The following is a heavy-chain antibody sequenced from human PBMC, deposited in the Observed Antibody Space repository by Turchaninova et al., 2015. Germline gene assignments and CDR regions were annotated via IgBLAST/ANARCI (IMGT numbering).Heavy chain of an antibody. J-gene: IGHJ5*02. CDR1: GFTFSNFA. CDR2: LGGCGGSP. D-gene: IGHD3-3*01. V-gene: IGHV3-23*04. Sequence: EEQLVESGGGLVHPGGSLRLSCEASGFTFSNFAMSWVRQAPGQGLEWVGGLGGCGGSPCGGYVKGRCPASPKKKRKKRFLQSTNLGTDETAVYCWARDRGFDPQEWFFKTWGGGTLVTVSS. CDR3: ARDRGFDPQEWFFKT.